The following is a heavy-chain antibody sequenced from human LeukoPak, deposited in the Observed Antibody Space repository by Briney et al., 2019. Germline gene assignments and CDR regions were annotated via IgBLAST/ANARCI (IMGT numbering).Heavy chain of an antibody. CDR3: ARDSDYYDSSGSPGGYYYYMDV. D-gene: IGHD3-22*01. J-gene: IGHJ6*03. CDR1: GYSISSDYY. Sequence: SETLSLTCTVSGYSISSDYYWSWIRQPAGKGLEWIGRIYTSGSTNYNPSLKSRVTISVDTSKNQFSLKLSSVTAADTAVYYCARDSDYYDSSGSPGGYYYYMDVWGKGTTVTISS. CDR2: IYTSGST. V-gene: IGHV4-61*02.